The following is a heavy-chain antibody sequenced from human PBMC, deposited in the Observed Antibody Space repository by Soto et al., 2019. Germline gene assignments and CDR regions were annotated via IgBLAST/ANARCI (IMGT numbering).Heavy chain of an antibody. D-gene: IGHD1-26*01. Sequence: EVQLLESGGGLVQPGGSLRVSCAASGFTFTNYVMNWVRQAPGRGLEWVSSISGSGGSPYYADSVKGRFTISRDNSKNTLYLQMNALRAEDTAVYFCAKQGRVGPYFYYSYMDVWGKGPRSPSP. CDR2: ISGSGGSP. V-gene: IGHV3-23*01. CDR1: GFTFTNYV. J-gene: IGHJ6*03. CDR3: AKQGRVGPYFYYSYMDV.